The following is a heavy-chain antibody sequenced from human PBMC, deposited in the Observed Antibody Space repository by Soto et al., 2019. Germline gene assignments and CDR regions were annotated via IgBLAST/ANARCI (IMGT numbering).Heavy chain of an antibody. CDR3: ARDRIQGCFDP. CDR1: GFTFSSYA. Sequence: QVQLVESGGGVVQPGRSLRLSCAASGFTFSSYAMHWDRQAPGKGLEWVAVISYDGSNKYYADSVKGRFTISRDNSKNAPDLQMNSLRAEDTAVYYCARDRIQGCFDPWGQGSLVTVSS. CDR2: ISYDGSNK. V-gene: IGHV3-30-3*01. J-gene: IGHJ5*02.